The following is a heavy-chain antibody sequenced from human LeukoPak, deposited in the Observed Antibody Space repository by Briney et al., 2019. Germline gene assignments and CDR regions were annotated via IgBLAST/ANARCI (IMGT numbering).Heavy chain of an antibody. D-gene: IGHD2-15*01. Sequence: ASVKVSCKASGYTLTGYYMHWVRQAPGQGLEWMGWINPNSGGTNYAQKFQGRVTMTRDTSISTAYMELSRLRSDDTAVYYCASPGCSGGSCYSGYYYYMDVWGKGTTVTVSS. J-gene: IGHJ6*03. CDR1: GYTLTGYY. CDR2: INPNSGGT. CDR3: ASPGCSGGSCYSGYYYYMDV. V-gene: IGHV1-2*02.